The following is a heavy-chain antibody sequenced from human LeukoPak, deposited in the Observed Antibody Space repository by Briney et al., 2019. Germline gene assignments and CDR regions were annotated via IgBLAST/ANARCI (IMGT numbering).Heavy chain of an antibody. CDR1: GGXFSGYY. CDR3: ARTGMGG. Sequence: SETLSLTCAVYGGXFSGYYCSWIRQPPGKGLEWIGEINHSGSTNYNPSLKSRVTISVDTSKNQFSLKLSSVTAADTAVYYCARTGMGGWGQGTLVTVSS. J-gene: IGHJ4*02. CDR2: INHSGST. V-gene: IGHV4-34*01.